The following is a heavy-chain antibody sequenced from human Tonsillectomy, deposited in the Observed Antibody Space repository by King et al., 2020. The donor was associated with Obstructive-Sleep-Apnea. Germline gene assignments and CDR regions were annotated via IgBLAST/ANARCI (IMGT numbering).Heavy chain of an antibody. CDR2: IYYSGNT. V-gene: IGHV4-59*08. CDR3: ARHRVGIADAFDI. J-gene: IGHJ3*02. D-gene: IGHD6-13*01. Sequence: VQLQESGPGLVKPSETLSLTCSVSGGSISTYYWSWIRQPPGTGLEWIGYIYYSGNTNYNPSLKSRVTMSVDTSKNQFSLKLSSVTAADTAVYYCARHRVGIADAFDIWGQGTMVTVSS. CDR1: GGSISTYY.